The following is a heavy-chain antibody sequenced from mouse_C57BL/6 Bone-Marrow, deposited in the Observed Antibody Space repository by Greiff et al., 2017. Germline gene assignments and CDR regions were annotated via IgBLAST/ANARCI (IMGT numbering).Heavy chain of an antibody. CDR1: GYTFTSYW. CDR2: IHPNSGST. D-gene: IGHD1-2*01. V-gene: IGHV1-64*01. Sequence: VQLQQPGAELVKPGASVKLSCKASGYTFTSYWMHWVKQRPGQGLEWIGMIHPNSGSTSYNKKFKSKATLTVDKSSSTAYMQLSSLTSEDSAVYYCARKGYYGPGVYFDYWGQGTTLTVSS. J-gene: IGHJ2*01. CDR3: ARKGYYGPGVYFDY.